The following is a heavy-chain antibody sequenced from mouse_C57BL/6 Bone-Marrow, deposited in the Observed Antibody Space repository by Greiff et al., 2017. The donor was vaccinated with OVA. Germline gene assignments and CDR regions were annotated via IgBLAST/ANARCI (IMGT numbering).Heavy chain of an antibody. CDR1: GFTFSSYG. J-gene: IGHJ4*01. CDR3: ARRGHYYGSSYNAMDY. D-gene: IGHD1-1*01. V-gene: IGHV5-6*01. CDR2: ISSGGSYT. Sequence: EVQVVESGGDLVKPGGSLKLSCAASGFTFSSYGMSWVRQTPDKRLEWVATISSGGSYTYYPDSVKGRFTISRDNAKNTLYLQMSSLKSEDTAMYYCARRGHYYGSSYNAMDYWGQGTSVTVSS.